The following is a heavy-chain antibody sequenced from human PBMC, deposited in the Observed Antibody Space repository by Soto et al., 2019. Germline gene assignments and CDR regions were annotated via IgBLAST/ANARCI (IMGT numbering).Heavy chain of an antibody. CDR2: INHSGST. Sequence: SETLSLTCAVYGGSFSGYYWSWIRQPPGKGLEWIGEINHSGSTNYNPSLKSRVTISVDTSKNQFSLKLSSVTAADTAVYYCARGAPYYYDSSGYIGYWRQGTLVTVSS. V-gene: IGHV4-34*01. CDR3: ARGAPYYYDSSGYIGY. CDR1: GGSFSGYY. J-gene: IGHJ4*02. D-gene: IGHD3-22*01.